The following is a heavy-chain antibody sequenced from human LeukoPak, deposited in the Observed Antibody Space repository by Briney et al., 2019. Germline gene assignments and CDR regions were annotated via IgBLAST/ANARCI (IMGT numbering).Heavy chain of an antibody. CDR1: GFTFNNYW. V-gene: IGHV3-7*01. J-gene: IGHJ4*02. CDR2: IKQDGSEK. CDR3: ASIQPWSGYYFV. D-gene: IGHD3-3*01. Sequence: PGGSLRLSCAASGFTFNNYWMSWVRQAPGKGLEWVANIKQDGSEKYYVDFVKGRFTISRDNAKKSLYLQMNSLRAEDTAMYYCASIQPWSGYYFVWGQGTLVTVSS.